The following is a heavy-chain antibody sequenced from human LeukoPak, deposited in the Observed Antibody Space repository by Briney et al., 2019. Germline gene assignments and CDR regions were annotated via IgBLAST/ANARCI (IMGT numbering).Heavy chain of an antibody. CDR3: AKATRYFFDF. Sequence: GGSLRLSCAASGFTFSSYSVRWVRQAPGKGLEWVSGISNTGATTSCADSVKGRFTISRDNSKNTLYLQMNSLRGDDTAAYYCAKATRYFFDFWGQGTLVTVSS. V-gene: IGHV3-23*01. CDR2: ISNTGATT. CDR1: GFTFSSYS. J-gene: IGHJ4*02.